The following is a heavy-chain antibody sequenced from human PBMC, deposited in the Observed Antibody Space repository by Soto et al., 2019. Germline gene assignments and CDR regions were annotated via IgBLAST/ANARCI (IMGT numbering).Heavy chain of an antibody. CDR3: ARRGEGDLRFLEWLPWFDP. CDR1: GFTFTSSA. V-gene: IGHV1-58*02. Sequence: ASVKVSCKASGFTFTSSAMQWVRQARGQRLDWIGWIVVGSGNTNYAQKFQERVTITRDMSTSTAYMELSSVTAADTAVYYCARRGEGDLRFLEWLPWFDPWGQGTLVTVSS. J-gene: IGHJ5*02. D-gene: IGHD3-3*01. CDR2: IVVGSGNT.